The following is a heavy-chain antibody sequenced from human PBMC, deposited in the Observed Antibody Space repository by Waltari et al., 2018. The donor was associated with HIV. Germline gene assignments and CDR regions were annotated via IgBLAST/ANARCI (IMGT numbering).Heavy chain of an antibody. CDR3: ASRGGRWRYCSSHTCYME. J-gene: IGHJ4*02. D-gene: IGHD2-15*01. CDR2: MNVLENRK. V-gene: IGHV3-11*01. CDR1: GFVINDCY. Sequence: QVEMVEYGGDLVNAGGSLTLSCVVPGFVINDCYARCRPQALGKGLEWIYYMNVLENRKLYADSVKDRFVLFRDNAKNSVILQMTDLKVDDTALYFCASRGGRWRYCSSHTCYMEWGRGTPVTVSS.